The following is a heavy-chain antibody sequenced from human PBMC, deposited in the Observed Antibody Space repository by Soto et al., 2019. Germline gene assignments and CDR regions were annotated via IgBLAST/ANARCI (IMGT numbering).Heavy chain of an antibody. CDR1: GGSISSYY. J-gene: IGHJ5*02. V-gene: IGHV4-59*01. CDR3: AKSRNWFDP. D-gene: IGHD6-13*01. Sequence: SEPLSLTCTVSGGSISSYYWSWIRQPPGKGLEWIGYIYYSGSTNYNPSLKSRVTISVDTSKNQFSLKLSSVTAADTAVYYCAKSRNWFDPWGQGTLVTVSS. CDR2: IYYSGST.